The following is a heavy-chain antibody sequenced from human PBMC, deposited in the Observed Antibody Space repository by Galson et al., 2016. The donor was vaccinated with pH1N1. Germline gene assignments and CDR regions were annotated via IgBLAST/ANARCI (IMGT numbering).Heavy chain of an antibody. CDR1: GDSISSSPYY. V-gene: IGHV4-39*01. Sequence: SETLSLTCTASGDSISSSPYYWGWVRQPPGKGLEWIGSIYYSGSTNYNPSLRSRVTISVDTSNSRFSLKLHSVSAADTAVYYCTRRDTSLGRFDPWGQGTQVTVSS. D-gene: IGHD3-3*02. CDR2: IYYSGST. J-gene: IGHJ5*02. CDR3: TRRDTSLGRFDP.